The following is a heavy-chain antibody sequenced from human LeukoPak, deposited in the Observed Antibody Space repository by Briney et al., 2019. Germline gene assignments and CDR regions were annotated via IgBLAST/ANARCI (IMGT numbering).Heavy chain of an antibody. J-gene: IGHJ6*03. CDR3: ARGPAVAGRTRYSYMAV. Sequence: SVKVSCKASGGTFSSYAISWVRQAPGQGLEWMGGIIPIFGTANYAQKFQGRVTITTDESASTAYMELSSLRSEDTAVYYCARGPAVAGRTRYSYMAVWGKGTTVTVSS. D-gene: IGHD6-19*01. CDR1: GGTFSSYA. CDR2: IIPIFGTA. V-gene: IGHV1-69*05.